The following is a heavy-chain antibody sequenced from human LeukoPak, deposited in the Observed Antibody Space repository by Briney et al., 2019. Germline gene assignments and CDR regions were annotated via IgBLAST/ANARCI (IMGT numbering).Heavy chain of an antibody. D-gene: IGHD2-8*01. CDR2: INQDGSQT. J-gene: IGHJ4*02. CDR3: SAVLYH. V-gene: IGHV3-7*01. CDR1: GFTSGHIFTDYW. Sequence: GGSLRLSCVASGFTSGHIFTDYWMTWVRQVPGKGLEWVANINQDGSQTYYLDSVKARFTISRDNAKESVSLQMNSLRAEDTAIYYCSAVLYHWGQGTLVTVSS.